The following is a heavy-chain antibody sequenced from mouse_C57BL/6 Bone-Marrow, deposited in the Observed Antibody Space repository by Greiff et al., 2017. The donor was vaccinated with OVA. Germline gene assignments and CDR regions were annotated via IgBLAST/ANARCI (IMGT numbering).Heavy chain of an antibody. D-gene: IGHD2-1*01. Sequence: QVHVKQSAAELVRPGTSVKMSCKASGYTFTNYWIGWAKQRPGHGLEWIGDIYPGGGYTNYNEKFKGKATLTADKSSSTAYMQFSSLTSEDSAIYYCARDGNYGAMDYWGQGTSVTVSS. V-gene: IGHV1-63*01. CDR3: ARDGNYGAMDY. CDR1: GYTFTNYW. CDR2: IYPGGGYT. J-gene: IGHJ4*01.